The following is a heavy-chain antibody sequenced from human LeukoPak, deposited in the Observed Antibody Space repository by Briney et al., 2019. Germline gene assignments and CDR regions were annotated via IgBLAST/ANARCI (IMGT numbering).Heavy chain of an antibody. V-gene: IGHV4-59*01. CDR2: IYYSGST. Sequence: PSETLSLTCSVSGGSISSDYWSWIRQPPGKGLEWIGYIYYSGSTNYNPSLKSRVTISVDTSKNQFSLKLSSVTAADTAVYYCARDFRGSSGYYWFDYWGQGTLVTVSS. D-gene: IGHD3-22*01. J-gene: IGHJ4*02. CDR1: GGSISSDY. CDR3: ARDFRGSSGYYWFDY.